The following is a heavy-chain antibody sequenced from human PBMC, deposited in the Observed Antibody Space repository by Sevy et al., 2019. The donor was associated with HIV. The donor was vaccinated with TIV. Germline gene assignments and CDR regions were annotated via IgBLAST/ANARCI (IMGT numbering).Heavy chain of an antibody. CDR2: MKPNSGNT. CDR1: GYTFTSYD. D-gene: IGHD6-13*01. Sequence: ASVKVSCKASGYTFTSYDINWVRQATGQGLEWMGWMKPNSGNTGYAQKFQGRVTMTRNTSISTAYMELSSLGSEDTAVYYCARSAAAASRDAFDIWGQGTMVTVSS. V-gene: IGHV1-8*01. J-gene: IGHJ3*02. CDR3: ARSAAAASRDAFDI.